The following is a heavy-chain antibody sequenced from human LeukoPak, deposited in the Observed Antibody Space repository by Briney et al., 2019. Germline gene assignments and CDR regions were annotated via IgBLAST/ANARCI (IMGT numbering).Heavy chain of an antibody. D-gene: IGHD2-15*01. Sequence: GGSLRLSRAASGFTFSSYGMHWVRQAPGKGLEWVAVIWYDGSNKYYADSVKGRFTISRDNSKNTLYLQMNSLRAEDTAVYYCARYCNGGSCYSGYDYWGQGTLVTVSS. CDR3: ARYCNGGSCYSGYDY. V-gene: IGHV3-33*01. CDR1: GFTFSSYG. J-gene: IGHJ4*02. CDR2: IWYDGSNK.